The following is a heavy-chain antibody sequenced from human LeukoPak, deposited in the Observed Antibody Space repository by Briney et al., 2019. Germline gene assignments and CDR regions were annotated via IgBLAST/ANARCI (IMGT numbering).Heavy chain of an antibody. V-gene: IGHV3-23*01. D-gene: IGHD4-17*01. CDR2: VNDGGSGT. Sequence: VQPGGSLRLSCAASGFTFSSYAMDWVRQTPGKGLEWVSAVNDGGSGTYYADSVRGRFTISRDNSKNTLYLQMDSLRDEDTAVYYCARDRDYAFDYWGQGTLVTVSS. CDR3: ARDRDYAFDY. J-gene: IGHJ4*02. CDR1: GFTFSSYA.